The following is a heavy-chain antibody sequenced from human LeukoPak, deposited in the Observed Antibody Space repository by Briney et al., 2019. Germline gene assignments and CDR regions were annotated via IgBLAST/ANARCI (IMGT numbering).Heavy chain of an antibody. D-gene: IGHD3-10*01. J-gene: IGHJ4*02. CDR2: IWYDGSNK. CDR3: ARDHEGRFDY. Sequence: GRSLRLSCAASGYTFSSYGMHWVRQAPGKGLEWVAVIWYDGSNKYYADSVKGRFTISRDNSKNTLYLQMNSLRAEDTAVYYCARDHEGRFDYWGQGTLVTVSS. CDR1: GYTFSSYG. V-gene: IGHV3-33*01.